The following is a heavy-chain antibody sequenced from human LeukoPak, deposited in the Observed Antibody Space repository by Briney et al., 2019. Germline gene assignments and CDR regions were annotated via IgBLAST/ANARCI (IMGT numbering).Heavy chain of an antibody. CDR3: ARDGVAARVNWFDP. V-gene: IGHV6-1*01. CDR2: TYYRSKWYN. Sequence: SQTLSLACAISGDSVSSNSAAWNWIRQSPSRGLEWLGRTYYRSKWYNDYAVSVKSRITINPDTSKNQFSLQLNSVTPEDTAVYYCARDGVAARVNWFDPWGQGTLVTVSS. D-gene: IGHD6-6*01. CDR1: GDSVSSNSAA. J-gene: IGHJ5*02.